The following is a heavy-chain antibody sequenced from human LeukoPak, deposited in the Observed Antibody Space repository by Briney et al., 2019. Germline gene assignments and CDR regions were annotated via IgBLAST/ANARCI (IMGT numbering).Heavy chain of an antibody. J-gene: IGHJ6*04. D-gene: IGHD3-10*02. CDR3: AELGITMIGGV. Sequence: GGSLRLSCAASGFIFSAYEMNWVRQAPGKGLEWVSYISSSGSTIYYADSVKGRFTISRDNAKNSLYLQMNSLRAEDTAVYYCAELGITMIGGVWGKGTTVTISS. CDR1: GFIFSAYE. CDR2: ISSSGSTI. V-gene: IGHV3-48*03.